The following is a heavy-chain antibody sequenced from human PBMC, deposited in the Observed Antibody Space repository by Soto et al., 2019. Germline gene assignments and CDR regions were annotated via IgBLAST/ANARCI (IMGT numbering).Heavy chain of an antibody. V-gene: IGHV4-31*03. J-gene: IGHJ6*02. Sequence: SETLSLTCNVSGGYINSGGFYWSWIRQHPGKGLEWIGYIFHSGSTLYNPSLNSRVTLSADTSKNQLSLNLRSVTVADTAVYYCAREVVVGSYGPAPVYGMDVWGQGTTVTVS. CDR2: IFHSGST. CDR1: GGYINSGGFY. D-gene: IGHD2-21*01. CDR3: AREVVVGSYGPAPVYGMDV.